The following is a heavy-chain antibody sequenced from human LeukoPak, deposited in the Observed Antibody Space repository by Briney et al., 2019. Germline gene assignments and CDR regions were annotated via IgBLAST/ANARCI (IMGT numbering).Heavy chain of an antibody. V-gene: IGHV1-18*01. D-gene: IGHD1-1*01. CDR1: GYTFTSYG. J-gene: IGHJ5*02. CDR3: ARVRVRNWNDDFTLSSNWFDP. Sequence: ASVKVSCKASGYTFTSYGISWVRQAPGQGLEWMGWISAYNGNTNYAQKLQGRVTMTTDTSTSTAYMELRSLRSDDTAVYYCARVRVRNWNDDFTLSSNWFDPWGQGTLVTVSS. CDR2: ISAYNGNT.